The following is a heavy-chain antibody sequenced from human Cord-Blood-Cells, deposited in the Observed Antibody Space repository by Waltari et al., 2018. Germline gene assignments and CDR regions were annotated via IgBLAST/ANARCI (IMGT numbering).Heavy chain of an antibody. V-gene: IGHV3-23*01. CDR2: ISGSGGRT. CDR3: AKGAYRGSYYKVDY. J-gene: IGHJ4*02. D-gene: IGHD3-10*01. CDR1: GFTFSSYA. Sequence: EVQLLESGGGLVQPGGSLRLSCAASGFTFSSYAMSWVRQAPGRGLEWVSAISGSGGRTYDADSGKGRFTISRDNSNNTLYLQMNSLRAEDTAVYYFAKGAYRGSYYKVDYWGQGTLVTVSS.